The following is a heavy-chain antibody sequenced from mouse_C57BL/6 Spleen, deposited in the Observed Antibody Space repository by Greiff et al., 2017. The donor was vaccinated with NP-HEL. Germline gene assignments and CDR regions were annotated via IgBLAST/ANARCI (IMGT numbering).Heavy chain of an antibody. CDR2: IDPSDSET. CDR3: AFYYYGSSGGYAMDY. V-gene: IGHV1-52*01. J-gene: IGHJ4*01. D-gene: IGHD1-1*01. CDR1: GYTFTSYW. Sequence: VQLQQPGAELVRPGSSVKLSCKASGYTFTSYWMHWVKQRPIQGLEWIGNIDPSDSETHYNQKFKDKAKLTVDKSSSTAYMQLSCLTSEDSGVFYCAFYYYGSSGGYAMDYGGKGTSVTVSS.